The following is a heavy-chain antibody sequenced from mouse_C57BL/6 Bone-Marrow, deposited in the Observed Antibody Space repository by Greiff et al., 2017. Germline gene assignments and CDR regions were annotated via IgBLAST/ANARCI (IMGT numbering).Heavy chain of an antibody. V-gene: IGHV1-9*01. J-gene: IGHJ4*01. CDR3: ARFPLYYGSSSLAMDY. Sequence: VQLQQSGAELMKPGASVKLSCKATGYTFTGYWIEWVKQRPGHGLEWIGEFLPGSGSTNYNEKFKGKATFPADPSSNTAYMQLSSLTTEDSAIYYCARFPLYYGSSSLAMDYWGQGTSVTVSS. CDR2: FLPGSGST. CDR1: GYTFTGYW. D-gene: IGHD1-1*01.